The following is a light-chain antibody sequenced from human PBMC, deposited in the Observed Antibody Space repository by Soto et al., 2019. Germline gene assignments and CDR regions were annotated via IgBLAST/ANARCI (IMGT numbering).Light chain of an antibody. CDR2: DAS. V-gene: IGKV3-11*01. CDR1: QSVSGL. Sequence: IVLTQSPATLSLWPGETAILSCMASQSVSGLLSWYQQKPGQAPRLLIYDASSRAPGVPARFRGSGSGTDFTLTISSLEPEDFALYYCQQRSSWNTFGQGTRLEIE. CDR3: QQRSSWNT. J-gene: IGKJ5*01.